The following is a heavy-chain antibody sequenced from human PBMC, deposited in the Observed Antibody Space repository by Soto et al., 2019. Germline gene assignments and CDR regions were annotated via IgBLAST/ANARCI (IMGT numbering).Heavy chain of an antibody. Sequence: VQLVQSGAEVKKPGASVKVSCKASGYTFTSYGISWVRQAPGQGLEWMGWISAYNGNTNYAQKLQGRVTMTTDTSTSTAYMELRSLRSDDTAVYYCARDSSFYDYIWGSYRYHSFDYWGQGTLVTVSS. CDR2: ISAYNGNT. D-gene: IGHD3-16*02. J-gene: IGHJ4*02. CDR3: ARDSSFYDYIWGSYRYHSFDY. V-gene: IGHV1-18*01. CDR1: GYTFTSYG.